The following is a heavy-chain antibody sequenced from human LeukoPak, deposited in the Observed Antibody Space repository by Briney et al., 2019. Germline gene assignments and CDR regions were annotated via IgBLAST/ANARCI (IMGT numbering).Heavy chain of an antibody. D-gene: IGHD2-15*01. CDR2: VSRTGSTK. Sequence: GGSLRLSCVASGFTFSSFALDWVRQAPGRWLEWISVVSRTGSTKYYADSVKGRFTVSRDNSKNTVYLQMNSLRVDDSAVYYCAKRKNSPGYSSLDQWGQGTLVTVSS. CDR1: GFTFSSFA. CDR3: AKRKNSPGYSSLDQ. J-gene: IGHJ4*02. V-gene: IGHV3-23*01.